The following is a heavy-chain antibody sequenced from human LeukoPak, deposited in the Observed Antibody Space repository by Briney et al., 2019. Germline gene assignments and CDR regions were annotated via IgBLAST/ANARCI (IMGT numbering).Heavy chain of an antibody. Sequence: ASVKVSCKASGYTFTSYDINWVRQATGQGLEWTGWMNPNSGNTGYAQKFQGRVTMTRNTSISTAYMELSSLRSEDTAVYYCAMGIAAGNTPVDYWGQGTLVTVSS. CDR2: MNPNSGNT. CDR1: GYTFTSYD. CDR3: AMGIAAGNTPVDY. D-gene: IGHD6-13*01. V-gene: IGHV1-8*01. J-gene: IGHJ4*02.